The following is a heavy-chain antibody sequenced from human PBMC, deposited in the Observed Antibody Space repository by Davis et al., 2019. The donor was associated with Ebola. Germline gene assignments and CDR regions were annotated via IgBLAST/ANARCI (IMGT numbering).Heavy chain of an antibody. CDR1: GGSVSSGSYY. D-gene: IGHD4-23*01. Sequence: PGGSLRLSCTVSGGSVSSGSYYWSWSRQPPGKGLEWIGYIYYSGSTNYNPSLKSRVTISVDTSKNQFSLKLSSVTAADTAVYYCATPTVVTPGGDYYGMDVWGQGTTVTVSS. J-gene: IGHJ6*02. CDR2: IYYSGST. CDR3: ATPTVVTPGGDYYGMDV. V-gene: IGHV4-61*01.